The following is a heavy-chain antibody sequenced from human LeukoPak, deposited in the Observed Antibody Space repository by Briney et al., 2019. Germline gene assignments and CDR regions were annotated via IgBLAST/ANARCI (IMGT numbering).Heavy chain of an antibody. J-gene: IGHJ5*02. Sequence: GGSLRLSCAASGFTFSSYSMNWVRQALGKGLEWVSYISSSSSTIYYADSVEGRFTISRDNAKKSLYLQINSLRAEDTAVYYSAPHCSTTNCPWGQGTLVTVSS. CDR1: GFTFSSYS. V-gene: IGHV3-48*01. D-gene: IGHD2-2*01. CDR2: ISSSSSTI. CDR3: APHCSTTNCP.